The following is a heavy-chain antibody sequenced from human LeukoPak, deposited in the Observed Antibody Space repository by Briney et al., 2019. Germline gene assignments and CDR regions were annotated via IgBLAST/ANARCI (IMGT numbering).Heavy chain of an antibody. CDR2: VDHTGST. Sequence: SETLSLTCSVSDDSITMYYWTWIRQPPGRGLEWIGYVDHTGSTNFNPSLNGRVSISRDTSKNLFSLRLRSVTAADTAVYFCARGRVSSSTWYSTYYYYFYMDVWGKGTTVTVSS. D-gene: IGHD4-11*01. CDR3: ARGRVSSSTWYSTYYYYFYMDV. CDR1: DDSITMYY. V-gene: IGHV4-59*01. J-gene: IGHJ6*03.